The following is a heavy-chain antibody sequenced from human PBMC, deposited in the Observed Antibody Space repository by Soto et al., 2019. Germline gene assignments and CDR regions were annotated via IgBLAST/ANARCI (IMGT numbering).Heavy chain of an antibody. Sequence: EVQLVESGGGLVKPGGSLRLSCAASGFTFSNAWMNWVRQAPGKGLEWVSGISGSGGITYYADSVKGRFTISRDNSKNTLYLQMNSLRAEDTALYYCAKDKAAGTSNWFDPWGQGTLVTVSS. CDR1: GFTFSNAW. D-gene: IGHD6-13*01. J-gene: IGHJ5*02. CDR3: AKDKAAGTSNWFDP. V-gene: IGHV3-23*04. CDR2: ISGSGGIT.